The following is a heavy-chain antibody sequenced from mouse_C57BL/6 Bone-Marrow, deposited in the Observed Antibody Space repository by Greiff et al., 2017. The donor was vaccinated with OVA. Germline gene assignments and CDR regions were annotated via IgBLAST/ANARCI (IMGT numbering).Heavy chain of an antibody. CDR2: IYPGSGST. CDR1: GYTFTSYW. V-gene: IGHV1-55*01. CDR3: ARRQLRFYWYFDV. Sequence: QLQLKQSVAELVQPGASVQMSCKASGYTFTSYWITWVKQRPGQGLEWIGDIYPGSGSTNYNEKFTSKAKLYVDTSSSTAYMQLSSLTSEDSAVDYCARRQLRFYWYFDVWGTGTTVTVSS. D-gene: IGHD3-2*02. J-gene: IGHJ1*03.